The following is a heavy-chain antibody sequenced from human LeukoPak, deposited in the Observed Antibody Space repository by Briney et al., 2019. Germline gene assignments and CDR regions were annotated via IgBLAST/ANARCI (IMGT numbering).Heavy chain of an antibody. V-gene: IGHV4-59*05. D-gene: IGHD3-22*01. CDR1: GDSISSYY. J-gene: IGHJ3*02. CDR3: ARRFYYDSSGYRDAFDI. CDR2: IYYSGST. Sequence: SETLSLTCTVPGDSISSYYWSWIRQPPGKGLGWIGSIYYSGSTYYNPSLKSRVTISVDTSKNQFSLKLSSVTAADTAVYYCARRFYYDSSGYRDAFDIWGQGTMVTVSS.